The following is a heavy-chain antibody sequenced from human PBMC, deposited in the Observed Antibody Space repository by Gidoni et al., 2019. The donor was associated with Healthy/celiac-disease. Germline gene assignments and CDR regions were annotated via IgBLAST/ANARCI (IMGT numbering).Heavy chain of an antibody. CDR2: ISAYNGKK. CDR3: AAWARGSTPSTDY. V-gene: IGHV1-18*01. J-gene: IGHJ4*02. CDR1: GYTFTSYG. D-gene: IGHD7-27*01. Sequence: QVPLVQSGSEVKKPGASVQVSCQASGYTFTSYGISWVRQATGQGLEWMGWISAYNGKKNYAQKLKGRVTMTTDTATSTAYMELRSLRSDDTAVYYCAAWARGSTPSTDYWGQGTLVTVSS.